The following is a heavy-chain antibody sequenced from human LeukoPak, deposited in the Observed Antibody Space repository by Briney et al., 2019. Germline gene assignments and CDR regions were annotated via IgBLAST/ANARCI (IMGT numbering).Heavy chain of an antibody. CDR1: GDSISSFY. D-gene: IGHD4-17*01. CDR3: ARDYDYFDY. Sequence: SETLSLTCTVSGDSISSFYWSWIRQPPGKGLEWIGYIYHNGITNYNPFLKSRVTISIDTSKTQFSLKLSSVTAADTAVYYCARDYDYFDYWGQGTLVTVSS. CDR2: IYHNGIT. V-gene: IGHV4-59*01. J-gene: IGHJ4*02.